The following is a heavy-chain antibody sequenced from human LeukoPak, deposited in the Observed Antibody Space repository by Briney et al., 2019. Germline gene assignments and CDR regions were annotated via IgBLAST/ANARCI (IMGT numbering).Heavy chain of an antibody. D-gene: IGHD4-23*01. CDR3: VRYNDYGGNRAFDI. V-gene: IGHV3-11*06. J-gene: IGHJ3*02. CDR1: GFTFSDYY. Sequence: GGSLRLSCAASGFTFSDYYVSWIRQAPGKGLEWVSYISTSSSYTNYADSVKGRFTISRDDAKNSLYLQMNSLRAEDTAVYYCVRYNDYGGNRAFDIWGQGTMVTVSS. CDR2: ISTSSSYT.